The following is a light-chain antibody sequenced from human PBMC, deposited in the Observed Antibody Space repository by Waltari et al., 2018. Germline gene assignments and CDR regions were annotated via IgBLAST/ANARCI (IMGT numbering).Light chain of an antibody. J-gene: IGKJ3*01. CDR1: QGLSSA. CDR3: QQFNSYPRT. Sequence: AIQLTKSPSSLSASVGDRVTITCRASQGLSSALAWYQQKPGKSPKLLIYDASSLESGVPSRFSGSGSGTDFTITISILQPEDFATYYCQQFNSYPRTFGPGTKVDIK. V-gene: IGKV1-13*02. CDR2: DAS.